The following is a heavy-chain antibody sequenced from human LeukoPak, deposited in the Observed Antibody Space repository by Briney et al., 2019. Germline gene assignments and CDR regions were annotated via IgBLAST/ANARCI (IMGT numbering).Heavy chain of an antibody. D-gene: IGHD2-2*01. CDR1: GGSISSGDYY. V-gene: IGHV4-30-4*01. CDR2: IYYSGST. J-gene: IGHJ4*02. CDR3: ARVSVVPVAAGY. Sequence: SETLSLTCTVSGGSISSGDYYWSWIRQPPGKGLEWIGYIYYSGSTYYNPSLKSRVTISVDTSKNQFSLKLSSVTAADTAVYYCARVSVVPVAAGYWGQGTLVTVSS.